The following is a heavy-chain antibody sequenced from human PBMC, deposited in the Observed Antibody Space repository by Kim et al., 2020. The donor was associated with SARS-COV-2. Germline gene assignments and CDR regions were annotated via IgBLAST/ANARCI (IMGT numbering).Heavy chain of an antibody. V-gene: IGHV3-33*01. J-gene: IGHJ4*02. CDR1: GFTFSSYG. D-gene: IGHD2-2*01. CDR2: IWYDGSNK. CDR3: AREGIVDPAGYFDY. Sequence: GGSLRLSCAASGFTFSSYGMHWVRQAPGKGLEWVAVIWYDGSNKYYADSVKGRFTISRDNSKNTLYLQMNSLRAEDTAVYYCAREGIVDPAGYFDYWGQGTLVTVSS.